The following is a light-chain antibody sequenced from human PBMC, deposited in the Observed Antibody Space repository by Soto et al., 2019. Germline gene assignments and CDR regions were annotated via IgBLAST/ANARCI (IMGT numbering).Light chain of an antibody. V-gene: IGLV1-40*01. CDR2: GNS. CDR3: QSYDDNLSGSV. J-gene: IGLJ3*02. Sequence: QSVLTQPPSVSGAPGQWVTFSCTGSSSNIGAGYDVHWYQQLPGSAPKLLIYGNSNRPSGVPDRFSGSKSGASASLAIAGLQTEDEADYYCQSYDDNLSGSVFGGGIKVTVL. CDR1: SSNIGAGYD.